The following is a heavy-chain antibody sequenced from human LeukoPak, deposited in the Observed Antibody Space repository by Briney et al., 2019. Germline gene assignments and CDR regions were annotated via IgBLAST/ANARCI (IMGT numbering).Heavy chain of an antibody. Sequence: PSETLSLTCAVSGVSISSSGYSWSWIRQPPGKGLEWTGYIYYSGSTYYNSSLKSRVTISVDTSRNQVSLKLTSVTAADTAMYYCARVDRSRDIDNWGQGTLVTVSS. CDR2: IYYSGST. CDR3: ARVDRSRDIDN. D-gene: IGHD6-13*01. V-gene: IGHV4-30-4*07. J-gene: IGHJ4*02. CDR1: GVSISSSGYS.